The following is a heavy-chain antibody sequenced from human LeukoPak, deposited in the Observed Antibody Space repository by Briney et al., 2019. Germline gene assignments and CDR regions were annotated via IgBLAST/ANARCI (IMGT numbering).Heavy chain of an antibody. CDR2: LSGSGDRT. Sequence: GGSPRLSCAASGFTFNSYAMSWVRQAPGKGLEWVSALSGSGDRTFYVDSVKGRFTVSRDNSKNTLYLQMDSLRVDDTALYYCARGGTNYYYMDVWGNGTTVTVSS. V-gene: IGHV3-23*01. CDR1: GFTFNSYA. CDR3: ARGGTNYYYMDV. J-gene: IGHJ6*03.